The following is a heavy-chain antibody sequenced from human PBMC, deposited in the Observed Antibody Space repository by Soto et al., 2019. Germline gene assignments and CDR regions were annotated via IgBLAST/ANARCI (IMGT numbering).Heavy chain of an antibody. CDR1: VFTFTNYG. CDR2: VSKSDYT. D-gene: IGHD1-20*01. CDR3: AREDSIIITAVADF. J-gene: IGHJ4*02. Sequence: PGGSLRLSCEVSVFTFTNYGINWVRQAPGKGLEWVSSVSKSDYTYFSDSVKGRFTISRDNAKKSVSLQMNNLRAEDTAVYYCAREDSIIITAVADFWGQGTMVTVSS. V-gene: IGHV3-21*04.